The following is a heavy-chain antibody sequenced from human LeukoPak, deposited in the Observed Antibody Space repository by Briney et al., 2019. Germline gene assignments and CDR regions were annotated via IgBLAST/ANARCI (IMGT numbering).Heavy chain of an antibody. CDR2: INPNSGGT. D-gene: IGHD3-10*01. Sequence: ASVKVSCKASGYTFTGYYMHWVRQAPGQGLEWMGWINPNSGGTNYAQKFQGRVTMTRATSISTAYMELSRLRSDDTAVYYCASSLPFGELGLDYWGQGSLVTVSS. J-gene: IGHJ4*02. CDR3: ASSLPFGELGLDY. CDR1: GYTFTGYY. V-gene: IGHV1-2*02.